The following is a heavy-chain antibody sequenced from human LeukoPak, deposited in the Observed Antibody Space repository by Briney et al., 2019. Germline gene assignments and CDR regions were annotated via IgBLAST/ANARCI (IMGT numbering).Heavy chain of an antibody. V-gene: IGHV3-9*01. CDR3: AKTDYYGSGSYYATTD. D-gene: IGHD3-10*01. Sequence: GGSLRLSCAAPGFTFDDYAMHWVRQAPGKGLEWVSGISWNSGTIGYADSVKGRFTISRDSAKNSLYLQMNSLRTEDTALYYCAKTDYYGSGSYYATTDWGQGTLVTVAS. J-gene: IGHJ4*02. CDR2: ISWNSGTI. CDR1: GFTFDDYA.